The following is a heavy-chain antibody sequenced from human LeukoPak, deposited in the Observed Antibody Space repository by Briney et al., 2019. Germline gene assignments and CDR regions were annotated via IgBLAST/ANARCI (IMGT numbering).Heavy chain of an antibody. CDR1: GYTFTSYG. V-gene: IGHV1-18*01. D-gene: IGHD2-2*01. CDR2: ISAHNGKT. CDR3: ARGDVVVSAAVRFDP. J-gene: IGHJ5*02. Sequence: AASVKVSCKASGYTFTSYGITWVRQAPGQGLEWMGWISAHNGKTNYAQKFQGRVTMTTDTYTRTAYMELRRLKFRDTAVYYCARGDVVVSAAVRFDPWGQGTLVTVSS.